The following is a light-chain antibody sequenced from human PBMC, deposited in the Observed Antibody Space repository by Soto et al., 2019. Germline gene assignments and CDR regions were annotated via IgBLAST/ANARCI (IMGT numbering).Light chain of an antibody. J-gene: IGKJ4*01. CDR3: QQYKNWPPLT. CDR1: QSVSSN. V-gene: IGKV3D-15*01. CDR2: DAS. Sequence: EIVMTQSPATLSVSPGERATLSCRASQSVSSNLAWYQQKPGQAPRVLIYDASTRATGIPARFSGSGSGTEFTLTISSLQSEDFAVYYCQQYKNWPPLTFGGGTKVEI.